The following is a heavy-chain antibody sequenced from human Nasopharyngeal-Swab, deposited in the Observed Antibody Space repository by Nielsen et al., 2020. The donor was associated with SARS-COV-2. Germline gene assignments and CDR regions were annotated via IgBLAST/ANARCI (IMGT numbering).Heavy chain of an antibody. J-gene: IGHJ4*02. V-gene: IGHV3-15*01. CDR2: IKSKTDGGTT. CDR3: TTDLGSSGWYSGAGY. D-gene: IGHD6-19*01. Sequence: WIRQPPGKGLEWVGRIKSKTDGGTTDYAAPVKGRFTISRDDSKNTLYLQMNSLKTEDTAVYYCTTDLGSSGWYSGAGYWGQGTLVTVSS.